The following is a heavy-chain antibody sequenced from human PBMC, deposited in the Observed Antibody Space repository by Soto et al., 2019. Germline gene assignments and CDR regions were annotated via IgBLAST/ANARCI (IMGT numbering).Heavy chain of an antibody. Sequence: PSETLSLTCTVSGGSISSYYWSWIRQPPGKGLEWIGYIYYSGSTNYNPSLKSRVTISVDTSKNQFSLKLSSVTAADTAVYYCARPGGARKHDAFDIWGQGTMVTVSS. CDR2: IYYSGST. D-gene: IGHD6-25*01. CDR1: GGSISSYY. V-gene: IGHV4-59*01. CDR3: ARPGGARKHDAFDI. J-gene: IGHJ3*02.